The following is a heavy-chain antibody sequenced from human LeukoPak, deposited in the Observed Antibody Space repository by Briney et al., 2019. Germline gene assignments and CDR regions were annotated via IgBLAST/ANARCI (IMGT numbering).Heavy chain of an antibody. CDR2: MNPNSGGT. CDR1: GYTFTGYY. CDR3: ARDLEGYHYGSGNYPQ. D-gene: IGHD3-10*01. J-gene: IGHJ4*02. V-gene: IGHV1-2*02. Sequence: ASMKLSCTASGYTFTGYYRHWLRQAPAPGHELMGFMNPNSGGTNYAQKSQGRVTMTRDTSISTAYTELRSLTSDDRAMYYCARDLEGYHYGSGNYPQWGQGTLITVSS.